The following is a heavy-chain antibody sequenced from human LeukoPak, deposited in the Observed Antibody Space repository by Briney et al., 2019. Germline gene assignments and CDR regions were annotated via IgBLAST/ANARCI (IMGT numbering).Heavy chain of an antibody. V-gene: IGHV4-39*07. J-gene: IGHJ4*02. CDR2: IHYSGST. CDR1: GGSISSSGYY. CDR3: ARDPNYYGSGSYLGYFDY. D-gene: IGHD3-10*01. Sequence: SETLSLTCTVSGGSISSSGYYWGWIRQPPGKGLEWIGSIHYSGSTNYNPSLKSRVTISVDTSKNQFSLKLSSVTAADTAVYYCARDPNYYGSGSYLGYFDYWGQGTLVTVSS.